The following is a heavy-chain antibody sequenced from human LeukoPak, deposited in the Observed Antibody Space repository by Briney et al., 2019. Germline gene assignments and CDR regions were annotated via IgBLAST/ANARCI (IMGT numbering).Heavy chain of an antibody. CDR3: AKNSGSGKNPRLDY. D-gene: IGHD3-10*01. CDR2: ISYDGSNK. V-gene: IGHV3-30*18. J-gene: IGHJ4*02. Sequence: PGRSLRLSCAASGFTFSSYGMHWDRQAPGKGLEWVAVISYDGSNKYYADSVKGRFTISRDNSKNTLYLQMNSLRAEDTAVYYCAKNSGSGKNPRLDYWGQGTLVTVSS. CDR1: GFTFSSYG.